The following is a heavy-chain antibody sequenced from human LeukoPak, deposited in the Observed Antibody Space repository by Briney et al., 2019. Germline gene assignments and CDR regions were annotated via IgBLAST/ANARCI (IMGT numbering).Heavy chain of an antibody. J-gene: IGHJ6*03. D-gene: IGHD2-2*01. CDR1: GGSFSGYY. Sequence: SETLSLTCAVYGGSFSGYYWNWVRQPPGKGLEWIGEINHSGSTNYNPSLKSRVTISVDTSKNQFSLKLSSVTAADTAVYYCARHRKVGVVPPPLKGYYMDVWGKGTTVTVSS. CDR3: ARHRKVGVVPPPLKGYYMDV. V-gene: IGHV4-34*01. CDR2: INHSGST.